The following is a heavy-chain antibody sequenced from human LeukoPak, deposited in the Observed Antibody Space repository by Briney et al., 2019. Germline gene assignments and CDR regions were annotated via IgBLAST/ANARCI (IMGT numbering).Heavy chain of an antibody. CDR2: INHSGST. CDR3: ARGSHDCSSTSCYSGRWFDP. J-gene: IGHJ5*02. D-gene: IGHD2-2*02. Sequence: SETLSLTCPVYGGSFSGYYWSWIRQPPGKGLEWIGEINHSGSTNYNPSLKSRVTISVDTSKNQFSLKLSSVTAADTAVYYCARGSHDCSSTSCYSGRWFDPWGQGTLVTVSS. CDR1: GGSFSGYY. V-gene: IGHV4-34*01.